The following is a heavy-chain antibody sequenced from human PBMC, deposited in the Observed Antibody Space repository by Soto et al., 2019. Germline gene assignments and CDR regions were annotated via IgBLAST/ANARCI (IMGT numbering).Heavy chain of an antibody. J-gene: IGHJ4*02. Sequence: XETLSLPCTVSCGSISSRRSYWGWIRQPPGKGLEWIVTSYSGSTYYNPSLKSRVTISVDTSKNQFSLKLSSVAAADTAIYFCAPTRGMAVGGSFDYWGQGTLVTVST. CDR2: SYSGST. CDR1: CGSISSRRSY. V-gene: IGHV4-39*01. CDR3: APTRGMAVGGSFDY. D-gene: IGHD1-26*01.